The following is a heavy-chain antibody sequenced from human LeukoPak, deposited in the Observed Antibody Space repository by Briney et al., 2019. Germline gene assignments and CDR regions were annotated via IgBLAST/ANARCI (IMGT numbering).Heavy chain of an antibody. CDR2: ISSTGTTI. CDR3: ARFALKTPPTD. J-gene: IGHJ4*02. Sequence: GGSLRLSCAASGFTFSSYEMNWVRQAPGKGLEWVSYISSTGTTIYYADSVKGRFTISRDNAKNSLYLQMNSLRAEDTAVYYCARFALKTPPTDWGQGTLVTVSS. CDR1: GFTFSSYE. V-gene: IGHV3-48*03.